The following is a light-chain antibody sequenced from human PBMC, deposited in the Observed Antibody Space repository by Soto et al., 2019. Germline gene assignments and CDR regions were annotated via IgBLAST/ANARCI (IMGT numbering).Light chain of an antibody. Sequence: EIVMTQSPATLSVSPGERATLSCRASQSVSSNLAWYQQKPGQAHRILIYGASTRATGIPARFSGSGSGTEVTLTIRSLQSEDFSVYYCQQYNNWPPTFGQGTKVEIK. CDR3: QQYNNWPPT. V-gene: IGKV3-15*01. CDR2: GAS. J-gene: IGKJ1*01. CDR1: QSVSSN.